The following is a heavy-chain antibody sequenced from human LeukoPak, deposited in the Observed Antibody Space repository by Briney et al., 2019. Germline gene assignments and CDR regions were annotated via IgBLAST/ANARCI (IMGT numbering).Heavy chain of an antibody. D-gene: IGHD1/OR15-1a*01. CDR1: GFTFSRYA. J-gene: IGHJ4*02. CDR2: IANDGRDK. CDR3: AKDQQIVSAKYYFDS. V-gene: IGHV3-30*18. Sequence: GGSLRLSCAASGFTFSRYAMHWVRRAPGRGLEWVAVIANDGRDKHSTDSVKGRFTITRDNAKNTVYLQMNSLRVEDTAVYYCAKDQQIVSAKYYFDSWGQGILVTVSS.